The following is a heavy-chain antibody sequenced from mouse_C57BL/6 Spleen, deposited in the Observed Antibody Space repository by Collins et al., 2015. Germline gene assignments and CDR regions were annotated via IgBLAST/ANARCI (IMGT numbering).Heavy chain of an antibody. Sequence: QVQLQQPGAELVKPGASVKLSCKASGYTFTSYWMHWVKQRPGQGLEWIGMIHPNSGSTNYNEKFKSKATLTVDKSSSTAYMQLSSLTSEDSAVYYCATRGTMGYFDVWGTGTTVTVSS. CDR2: IHPNSGST. CDR3: ATRGTMGYFDV. D-gene: IGHD1-1*02. CDR1: GYTFTSYW. J-gene: IGHJ1*03. V-gene: IGHV1-64*01.